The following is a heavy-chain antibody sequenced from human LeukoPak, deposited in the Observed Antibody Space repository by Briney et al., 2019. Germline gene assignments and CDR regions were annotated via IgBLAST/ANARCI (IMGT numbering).Heavy chain of an antibody. CDR2: IYPGDSDT. CDR1: GYSFTSYW. D-gene: IGHD6-19*01. V-gene: IGHV5-51*03. CDR3: ARPWRSDWFFGRIDY. J-gene: IGHJ4*02. Sequence: KPGESLKIFCKGSGYSFTSYWIGWVRQMPGKGLEWMGIIYPGDSDTRYSPSFQGQVTISADKSISTAYLQWSSLKASDTAMYYCARPWRSDWFFGRIDYWGQGTLVTVSS.